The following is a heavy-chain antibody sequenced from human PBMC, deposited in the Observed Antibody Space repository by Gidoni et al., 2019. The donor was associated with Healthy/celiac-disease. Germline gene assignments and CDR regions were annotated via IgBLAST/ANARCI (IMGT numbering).Heavy chain of an antibody. CDR2: ISYDGSNK. D-gene: IGHD6-6*01. V-gene: IGHV3-30-3*01. J-gene: IGHJ4*02. CDR3: AREEYSSSSLDY. Sequence: QVQLVESGGGVVQPGRSLRLPCAASGFTFSSYAMHWVRQGPGKGLEWVAVISYDGSNKYYADSVKGRFTISRDNSKNTLYLQMNSLRAEDTAVYYCAREEYSSSSLDYWGQGTLVTVSS. CDR1: GFTFSSYA.